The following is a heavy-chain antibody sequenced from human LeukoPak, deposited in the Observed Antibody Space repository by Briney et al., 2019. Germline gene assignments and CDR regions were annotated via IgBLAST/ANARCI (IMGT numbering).Heavy chain of an antibody. D-gene: IGHD6-13*01. J-gene: IGHJ5*02. CDR3: ARFSAAGIPAALNWFDP. V-gene: IGHV4-34*01. CDR1: GGSFSGYY. CDR2: INHSGST. Sequence: PSETLSLTCAVYGGSFSGYYWSWIRQPPGKGLEWIGEINHSGSTNYNPSLKSRVTISVDTSKNQFSLRLTSVTTADTAVYFCARFSAAGIPAALNWFDPWGQGTLVTVSS.